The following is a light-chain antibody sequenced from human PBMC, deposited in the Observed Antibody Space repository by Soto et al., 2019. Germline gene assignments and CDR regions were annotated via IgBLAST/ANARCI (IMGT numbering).Light chain of an antibody. J-gene: IGKJ5*01. CDR3: QERRSWIT. Sequence: EIVMTQSPGILSLSPGERATLSCRASQSVSSYLAWYQQKPGQAPRLLIYDASNRATGIPARFSGSGSGTDFTLTISSLEPEDFAAYYCQERRSWITFGKGTRLE. CDR1: QSVSSY. V-gene: IGKV3-11*01. CDR2: DAS.